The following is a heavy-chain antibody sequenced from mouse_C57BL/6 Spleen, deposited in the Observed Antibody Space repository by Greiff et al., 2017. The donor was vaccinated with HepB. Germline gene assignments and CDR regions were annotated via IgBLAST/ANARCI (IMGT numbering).Heavy chain of an antibody. J-gene: IGHJ2*01. Sequence: VKVVESGPELVKPGASVKISCKASGYTFTDYYINWVKQRPGQGLEWIGWIFPGSGSTYYNEKFKGKATLTVDKSSSTAYMLLSSLTSEDSAVYFCARSGNYYGSSYGVYWGQGTTLTVSS. CDR2: IFPGSGST. CDR3: ARSGNYYGSSYGVY. CDR1: GYTFTDYY. D-gene: IGHD1-1*01. V-gene: IGHV1-75*01.